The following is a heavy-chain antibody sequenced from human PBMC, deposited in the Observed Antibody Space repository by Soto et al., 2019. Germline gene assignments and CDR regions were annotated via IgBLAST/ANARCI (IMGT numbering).Heavy chain of an antibody. CDR3: ARDGSREYYFDY. Sequence: QVQLVESGGGVVQPGRSLRLSCAASGFTFSSYGMHWVRQAPGKGLEWVAVIWYDGSNKYYADSVKGRFTIPRDNSKNTLYMQMNSLRAEDTAVYYCARDGSREYYFDYWGQGPLVTVSS. CDR2: IWYDGSNK. CDR1: GFTFSSYG. D-gene: IGHD2-2*01. V-gene: IGHV3-33*01. J-gene: IGHJ4*02.